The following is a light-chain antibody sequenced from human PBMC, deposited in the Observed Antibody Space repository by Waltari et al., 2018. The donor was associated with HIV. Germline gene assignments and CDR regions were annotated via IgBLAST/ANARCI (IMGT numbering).Light chain of an antibody. Sequence: QSVLTQTPSASGPPGQRVIVSCSGRGSNFGAHTVNWYHQLPGAAPRLLIHSLEQRPSGAPDGFSVAKSGASASLAISGLQSEDEADYYCAARDDSLNAYVFGGGTKVTVL. CDR3: AARDDSLNAYV. J-gene: IGLJ1*01. V-gene: IGLV1-44*01. CDR2: SLE. CDR1: GSNFGAHT.